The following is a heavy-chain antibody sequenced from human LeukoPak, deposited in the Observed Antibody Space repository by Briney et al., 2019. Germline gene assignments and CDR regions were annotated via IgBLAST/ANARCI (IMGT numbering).Heavy chain of an antibody. CDR1: GFTFSSYS. D-gene: IGHD6-6*01. V-gene: IGHV3-21*01. CDR2: ISSGSSYI. CDR3: ATAPPTYTTSSPPWFDP. Sequence: GGSLRLSCAASGFTFSSYSMNWVRQAPGKGLEWVLSISSGSSYIYYADSGKGRFTISRDNAKNSLYLQMSSLRAEDTAVYYCATAPPTYTTSSPPWFDPWGQGTLVTVSS. J-gene: IGHJ5*02.